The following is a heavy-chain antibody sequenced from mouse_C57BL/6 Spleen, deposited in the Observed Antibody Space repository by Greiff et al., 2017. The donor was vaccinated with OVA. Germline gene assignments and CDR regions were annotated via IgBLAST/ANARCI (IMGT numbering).Heavy chain of an antibody. J-gene: IGHJ4*01. D-gene: IGHD2-4*01. CDR2: IYPGSGST. V-gene: IGHV1-55*01. Sequence: QVQLQQPGAELVKPGASVKMSCKASGYTFTSSWITWVKQRPGQGLEWIGDIYPGSGSTNYNEKFKSKATLTVDTSSSTAYMQLSSLTSEDSAVYDCARRNYYDCNYYAMDYWGQGTSVTVSS. CDR1: GYTFTSSW. CDR3: ARRNYYDCNYYAMDY.